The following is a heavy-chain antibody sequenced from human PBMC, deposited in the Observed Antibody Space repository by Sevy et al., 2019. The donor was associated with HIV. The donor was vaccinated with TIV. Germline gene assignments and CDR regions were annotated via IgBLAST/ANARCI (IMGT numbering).Heavy chain of an antibody. D-gene: IGHD6-19*01. V-gene: IGHV3-43*01. CDR2: ISWDGGST. CDR1: GFTFDDYT. J-gene: IGHJ3*02. CDR3: AEGAVWAVAADHDAFDI. Sequence: GGSLRHSCAASGFTFDDYTMHWVRQAPGKGLEWVSLISWDGGSTYYADSVKGRFTISRDNSKNSLYLQMNSLRTEDTALYYCAEGAVWAVAADHDAFDIWGQGTMVTVSS.